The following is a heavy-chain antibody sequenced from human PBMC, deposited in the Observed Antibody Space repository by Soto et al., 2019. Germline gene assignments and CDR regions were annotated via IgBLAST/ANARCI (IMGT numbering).Heavy chain of an antibody. CDR1: GFPFCSYS. Sequence: LGGFRRLSCAAPGFPFCSYSMNWGRQAPGKGLEWVSSISSSSSYIYYADSVKGRFTISRDNAKNSLYLQMNSLRAEDTAVYYCARGYYDILTGYSYWGQGTLVTVSS. V-gene: IGHV3-21*01. J-gene: IGHJ4*02. D-gene: IGHD3-9*01. CDR3: ARGYYDILTGYSY. CDR2: ISSSSSYI.